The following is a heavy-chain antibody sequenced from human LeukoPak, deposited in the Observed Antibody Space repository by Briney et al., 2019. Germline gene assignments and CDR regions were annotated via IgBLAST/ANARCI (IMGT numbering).Heavy chain of an antibody. CDR2: INHSGST. D-gene: IGHD2-15*01. Sequence: SETLSLTCAVYGGSFSGYYWSWIRQPPGKGLEWIGEINHSGSTNYNPSLKSRVTISVDTSKNQFSLKLSSVTAADTAVYYCARGLRYCSGGSCYSGDKADYWGQGTLVTVSS. CDR1: GGSFSGYY. J-gene: IGHJ4*02. V-gene: IGHV4-34*01. CDR3: ARGLRYCSGGSCYSGDKADY.